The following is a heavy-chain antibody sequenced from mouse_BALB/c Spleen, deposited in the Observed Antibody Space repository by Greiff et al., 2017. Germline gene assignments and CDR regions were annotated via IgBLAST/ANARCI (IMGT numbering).Heavy chain of an antibody. V-gene: IGHV5-6-5*01. D-gene: IGHD1-1*01. Sequence: VVESGGGLVKPGGSLKLSCAASGFTFSSYAMSWVRQTPEKRLEWVASISSGGSTYYPDSVKGRFTISRDNARNILYLQMSSLRSEDTAMYYCAREGLGSTPFAYWGQGTLVTVSA. CDR2: ISSGGST. CDR1: GFTFSSYA. CDR3: AREGLGSTPFAY. J-gene: IGHJ3*01.